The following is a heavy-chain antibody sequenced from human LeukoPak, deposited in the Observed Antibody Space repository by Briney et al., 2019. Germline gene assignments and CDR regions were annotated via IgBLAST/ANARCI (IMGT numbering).Heavy chain of an antibody. J-gene: IGHJ4*02. CDR2: ISGSGGST. V-gene: IGHV3-23*01. CDR3: AIIAAAGANIDY. Sequence: PGGSLRLSCAASGFTFSSYAMNWVRQAPGKGLEWVSGISGSGGSTYYADSVKGRFTISRDNSNNTLFLQMNKLRAEDTAVYYCAIIAAAGANIDYWGQGTLVTVSS. D-gene: IGHD6-13*01. CDR1: GFTFSSYA.